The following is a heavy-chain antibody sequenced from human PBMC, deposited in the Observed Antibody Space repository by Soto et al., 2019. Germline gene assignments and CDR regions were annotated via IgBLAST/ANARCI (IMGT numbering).Heavy chain of an antibody. Sequence: GGSLRLSCAASGFTFNNHAMSWVRQAPGKGLQWVSGISGSGGSTYYADSVKGRFTISRDNSKNTLYLQMHSLRGEDTAVYFCAKDFGLGDREGYARYYYGLDVWGQGTSVTVSS. J-gene: IGHJ6*02. V-gene: IGHV3-23*01. D-gene: IGHD5-18*01. CDR2: ISGSGGST. CDR3: AKDFGLGDREGYARYYYGLDV. CDR1: GFTFNNHA.